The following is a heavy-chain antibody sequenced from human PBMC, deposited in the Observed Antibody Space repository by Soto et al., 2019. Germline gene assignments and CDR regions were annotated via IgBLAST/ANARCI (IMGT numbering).Heavy chain of an antibody. CDR3: ARIYCSTTSCYIDY. J-gene: IGHJ4*02. CDR1: TFTFSNHW. V-gene: IGHV3-7*01. D-gene: IGHD2-2*02. Sequence: EVQLVESGGGLVQPGGSPRLSCAASTFTFSNHWMSWVRQAPGKGLEWVANINQGGSAKYYLDSVKGRFTISRDNAKNSLDLQMNSLRAEDTAVYYCARIYCSTTSCYIDYWGQGTLVTVSS. CDR2: INQGGSAK.